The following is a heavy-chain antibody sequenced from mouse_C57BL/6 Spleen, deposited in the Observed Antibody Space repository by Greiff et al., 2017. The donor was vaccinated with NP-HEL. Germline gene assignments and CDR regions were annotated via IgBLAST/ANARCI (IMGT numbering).Heavy chain of an antibody. V-gene: IGHV10-1*01. CDR2: IRSKSNNYAT. CDR1: GFSFNTYA. CDR3: VSRWFAY. Sequence: DVMLVESGGGLVQPKGSLKLSCAASGFSFNTYAMNWVRQAPGKGLEWVARIRSKSNNYATYYADSVKDRFTISRDDSESMLYLQMNNLKTEDTAMYYCVSRWFAYWGQGTLVTVSA. J-gene: IGHJ3*01.